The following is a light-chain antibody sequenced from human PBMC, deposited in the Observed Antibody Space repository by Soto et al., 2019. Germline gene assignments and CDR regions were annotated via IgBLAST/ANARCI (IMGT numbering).Light chain of an antibody. CDR3: QQRSNWPPLT. CDR1: QSVSKY. CDR2: DAS. Sequence: EIVLTQSPGTLSLSPGESATLSCRASQSVSKYLAWYQQKPGQAPRLLIYDASSRATGIPARFSGSGSGTDFTLTISSLEPEDFAVYYCQQRSNWPPLTFGGGTKVDIK. V-gene: IGKV3-11*01. J-gene: IGKJ4*01.